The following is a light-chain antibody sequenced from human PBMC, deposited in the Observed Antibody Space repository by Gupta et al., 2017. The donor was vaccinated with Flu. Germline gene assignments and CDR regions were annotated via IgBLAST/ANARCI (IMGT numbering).Light chain of an antibody. CDR3: QQANSFPRT. CDR1: QDINSW. CDR2: AAS. V-gene: IGKV1-12*01. J-gene: IGKJ4*01. Sequence: DHQMTQFPSSVSASVGDRVTITCRASQDINSWVAWYQQKPGKAPKLLIYAASTLQSGVPSRFSGSGSGTDFTLTISSLQPEDFATYYCQQANSFPRTFGGGTKVEMK.